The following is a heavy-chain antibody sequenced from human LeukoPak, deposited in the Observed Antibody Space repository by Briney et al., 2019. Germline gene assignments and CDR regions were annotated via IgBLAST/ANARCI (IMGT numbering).Heavy chain of an antibody. J-gene: IGHJ5*02. V-gene: IGHV1-2*02. CDR2: INPDSGGT. CDR1: GYTFTGYY. Sequence: ASVKVSCKASGYTFTGYYMYWVRQAPGQGLEWMGWINPDSGGTNYAQKFQGRVTMTRDTSISTAYMELSRLRSDDTAVYYCARESIVVVPAALASWDWFDPWGQGTLVTVSS. CDR3: ARESIVVVPAALASWDWFDP. D-gene: IGHD2-2*01.